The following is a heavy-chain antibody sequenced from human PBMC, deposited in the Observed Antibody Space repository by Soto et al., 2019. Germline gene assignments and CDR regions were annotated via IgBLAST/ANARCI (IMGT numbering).Heavy chain of an antibody. CDR2: INHSGST. CDR1: GGSFSDYY. V-gene: IGHV4-34*01. D-gene: IGHD6-13*01. Sequence: QVQLQQWGAGLLKPSETLSLTCAVYGGSFSDYYWSWIRQPPGKGLEWIAEINHSGSTNYNPSLKCRVIISVDTSKNQFSLRLSSLTAADTAVYYCARGRIAAAGPTAYWGQGTLVTVSS. CDR3: ARGRIAAAGPTAY. J-gene: IGHJ4*02.